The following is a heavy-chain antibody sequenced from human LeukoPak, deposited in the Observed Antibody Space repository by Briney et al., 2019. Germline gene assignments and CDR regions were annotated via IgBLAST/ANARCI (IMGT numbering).Heavy chain of an antibody. CDR3: ARQWYYYGSGSCSWFDP. CDR2: INHSGST. CDR1: GGSFSGYY. J-gene: IGHJ5*02. D-gene: IGHD3-10*01. V-gene: IGHV4-34*01. Sequence: SETLSLTCAVYGGSFSGYYWSWIRQPPGKGLEWIGEINHSGSTNYNPSLKSRVTISVDTSKNQFSLKLSSVTAADTAVYYCARQWYYYGSGSCSWFDPWGQGTPVTVSS.